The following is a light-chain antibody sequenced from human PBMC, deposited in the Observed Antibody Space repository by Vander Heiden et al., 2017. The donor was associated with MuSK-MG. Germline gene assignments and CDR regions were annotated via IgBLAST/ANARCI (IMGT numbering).Light chain of an antibody. CDR1: ESIDNH. V-gene: IGKV1-39*01. Sequence: DIHMTQLPSSLSASIGDRVTIACRASESIDNHLNRYQQKPVKAPKVLIYSVSSLQSAVPSRLRGSGSGTNFTLSITVLQPEDFTTSYCQQCGSARRTFGQGTKVEVK. CDR3: QQCGSARRT. J-gene: IGKJ1*01. CDR2: SVS.